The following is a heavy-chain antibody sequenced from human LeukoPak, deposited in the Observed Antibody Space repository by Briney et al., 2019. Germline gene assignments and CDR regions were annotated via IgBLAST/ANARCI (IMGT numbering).Heavy chain of an antibody. J-gene: IGHJ4*02. Sequence: ASVKVSCKASGYTFTSYGISWVRQAPGQGLEWMGWISAYNGNTNYAQKLQGRVTMTTDTSTSTAYMALRSLRSDDTAVYYCARGPLAYCGGDCPSPLDYWGQGTLVTVSS. CDR3: ARGPLAYCGGDCPSPLDY. D-gene: IGHD2-21*02. CDR2: ISAYNGNT. V-gene: IGHV1-18*01. CDR1: GYTFTSYG.